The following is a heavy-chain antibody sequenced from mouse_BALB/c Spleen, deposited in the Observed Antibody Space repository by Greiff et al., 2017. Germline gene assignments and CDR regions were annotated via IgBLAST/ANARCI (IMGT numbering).Heavy chain of an antibody. Sequence: VQLQQSGAELAKPGASVKMSCKASGYTFTSYWMHWVKQRPGQGLEWIGYINPSTGYTEYNQKFKDKAILTADKSSSTAYMQLSSLTSEDSAVYYCARPMIDWFAYWGQGTLVTVSA. D-gene: IGHD2-4*01. V-gene: IGHV1-7*01. CDR3: ARPMIDWFAY. CDR1: GYTFTSYW. CDR2: INPSTGYT. J-gene: IGHJ3*01.